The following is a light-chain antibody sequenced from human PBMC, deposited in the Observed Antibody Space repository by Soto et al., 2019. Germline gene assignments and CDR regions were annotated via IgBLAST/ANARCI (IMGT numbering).Light chain of an antibody. CDR3: EQRSDWPPT. CDR1: QSVGTY. Sequence: EIVLTQSPATLSLSPGERATLSCRASQSVGTYFAWYQQKPGQAPRLLIYDSSNRATGIPARFSGSGSGTASTLTIGSRDLEDFGVYYCEQRSDWPPTFGGGTKVEIK. J-gene: IGKJ4*01. V-gene: IGKV3-11*01. CDR2: DSS.